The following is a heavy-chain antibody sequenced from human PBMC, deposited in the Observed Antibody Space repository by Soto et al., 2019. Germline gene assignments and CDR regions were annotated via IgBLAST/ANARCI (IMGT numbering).Heavy chain of an antibody. J-gene: IGHJ3*02. CDR2: VYPDDSDI. D-gene: IGHD1-26*01. CDR1: GYSFGNFW. V-gene: IGHV5-51*01. CDR3: AKNLVGGGALDI. Sequence: EVQLVQSGAEVKKPGESLKISCKGSGYSFGNFWIAWVRQMPGKGLEWMGIVYPDDSDIRYSPSFQGQVTISADKSVSTAYLHLSTLRGPDTAIYYFAKNLVGGGALDIWGQGTVVTVSS.